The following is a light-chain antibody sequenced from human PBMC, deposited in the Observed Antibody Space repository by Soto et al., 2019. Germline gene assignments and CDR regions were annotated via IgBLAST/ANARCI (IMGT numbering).Light chain of an antibody. V-gene: IGLV2-14*01. CDR2: EVT. CDR3: SSYTSTNTPVV. Sequence: QSVLTQPGSVSGSPGQSITISCTGTGSDVGGYDYVSWYQHHPGKAPKVMIYEVTNRPSGVSNRFSGSKSGNTASLTISGLQAEDEADYYCSSYTSTNTPVVFGGGTKVTVL. CDR1: GSDVGGYDY. J-gene: IGLJ2*01.